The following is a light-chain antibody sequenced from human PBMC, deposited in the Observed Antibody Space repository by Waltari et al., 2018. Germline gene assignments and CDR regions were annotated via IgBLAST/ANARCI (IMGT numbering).Light chain of an antibody. CDR2: DVS. V-gene: IGLV2-14*03. CDR3: SSDTATDTYV. CDR1: NRDIGLYDY. Sequence: SALTQPASMSGSPGQSITISCTGTNRDIGLYDYVSWYQQHPGKAPKLIISDVSKRPSGVPARFFGSVSGYTASLTISGLQAEDEADYYCSSDTATDTYVFGSGTTVIVL. J-gene: IGLJ1*01.